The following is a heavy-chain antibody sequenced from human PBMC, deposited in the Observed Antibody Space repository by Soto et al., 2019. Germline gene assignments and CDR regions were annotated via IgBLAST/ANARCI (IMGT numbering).Heavy chain of an antibody. Sequence: EVQLLESGGGLIQPGGSLRLSCAASGFTFGNYDMSWVRQAPGGGLEWVSGIRGSGDTYYADSFQGRFIISRDNSENTVYLQMNSLRAEDTAVYYCATISWSGGRFGGYWGQGTLVTVSS. D-gene: IGHD6-19*01. CDR2: IRGSGDT. J-gene: IGHJ4*02. CDR3: ATISWSGGRFGGY. V-gene: IGHV3-23*01. CDR1: GFTFGNYD.